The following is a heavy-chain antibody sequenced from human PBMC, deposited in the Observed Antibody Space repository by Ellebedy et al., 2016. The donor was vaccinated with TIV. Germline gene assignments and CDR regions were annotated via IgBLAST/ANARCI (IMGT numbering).Heavy chain of an antibody. CDR3: AREEWLTLDY. J-gene: IGHJ4*02. V-gene: IGHV4-39*02. Sequence: SETLSLTCTVSGGSISSSSYYWGWIRQPPGKGLEWIGSIYYSGRTYYNPSLKSRVTISVNTSKNQFSLQLNSVTPEDTAVYYCAREEWLTLDYWGQGTMVTDSS. D-gene: IGHD6-19*01. CDR1: GGSISSSSYY. CDR2: IYYSGRT.